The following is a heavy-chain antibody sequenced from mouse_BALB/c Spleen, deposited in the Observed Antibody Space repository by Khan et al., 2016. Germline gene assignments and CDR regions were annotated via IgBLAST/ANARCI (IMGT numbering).Heavy chain of an antibody. CDR3: VRFWEFAY. CDR2: IYTGDGDT. D-gene: IGHD4-1*01. V-gene: IGHV1-80*01. Sequence: QVQLQQAGAELVRPGVSVKISCKASGYAFSSFWMNWVKQRHGQGLEWIGQIYTGDGDTNYNGKFKDKATLTADKSSSTAYMQLSGLTSEDSAVDCCVRFWEFAYWGQGTLVTVSA. CDR1: GYAFSSFW. J-gene: IGHJ3*01.